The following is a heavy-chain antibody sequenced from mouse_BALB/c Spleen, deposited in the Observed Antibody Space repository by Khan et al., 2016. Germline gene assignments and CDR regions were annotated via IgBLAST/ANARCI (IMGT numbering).Heavy chain of an antibody. V-gene: IGHV1-87*01. D-gene: IGHD3-1*01. CDR3: ARRAARATGFAY. CDR1: GYTFTSYW. CDR2: IYPGDGDT. J-gene: IGHJ3*01. Sequence: QVQLQQSGAELARPGASVKLSCKASGYTFTSYWMQWVKQRPGQGPEWIGAIYPGDGDTRYTQKFKGKATLTADKSSSTAYMQLSSLASEDSAVYYCARRAARATGFAYWGQGTLVTVSA.